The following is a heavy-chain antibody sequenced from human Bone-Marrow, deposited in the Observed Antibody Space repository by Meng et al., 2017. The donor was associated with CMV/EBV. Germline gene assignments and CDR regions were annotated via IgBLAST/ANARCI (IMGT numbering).Heavy chain of an antibody. J-gene: IGHJ4*02. V-gene: IGHV4-34*01. Sequence: SDTLSLTCAVYGGSFSGYYWSWIRQPPGKGLEWIGEINHSGSTNYNPSLKSRVTISVDTSKNQFSLKLSSVTAADTAVYYCARPSYGSSTSCYLFDYWGQGPRVTGSS. D-gene: IGHD2-2*01. CDR2: INHSGST. CDR3: ARPSYGSSTSCYLFDY. CDR1: GGSFSGYY.